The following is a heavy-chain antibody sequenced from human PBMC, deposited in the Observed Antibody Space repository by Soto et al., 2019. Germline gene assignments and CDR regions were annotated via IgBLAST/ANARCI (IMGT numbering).Heavy chain of an antibody. D-gene: IGHD5-18*01. CDR3: ARFGGYSYFADDY. Sequence: GRSLRLSCAASGFSFSTYTMNWVRQAPGKGLEGVSSIRSTITYINYADSLKGRINISRDNSKTSLYLQMNSLRAEDTAVYYCARFGGYSYFADDYGGQGTLVNVSS. CDR2: IRSTITYI. CDR1: GFSFSTYT. J-gene: IGHJ4*02. V-gene: IGHV3-21*01.